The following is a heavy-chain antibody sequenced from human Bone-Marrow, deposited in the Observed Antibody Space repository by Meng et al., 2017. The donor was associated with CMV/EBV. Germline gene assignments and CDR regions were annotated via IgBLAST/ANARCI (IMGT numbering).Heavy chain of an antibody. CDR1: GYTFTSYD. D-gene: IGHD6-13*01. Sequence: ASVKVSCKASGYTFTSYDINWVRQATGQGLEWMGWMDPNSGNTGYAQKFQGRVTMTRNTSISTAYMELSSLRSEDTAVYYCARRGSSSWYPGAFEIWGQGPMVTVSS. J-gene: IGHJ3*02. CDR2: MDPNSGNT. V-gene: IGHV1-8*01. CDR3: ARRGSSSWYPGAFEI.